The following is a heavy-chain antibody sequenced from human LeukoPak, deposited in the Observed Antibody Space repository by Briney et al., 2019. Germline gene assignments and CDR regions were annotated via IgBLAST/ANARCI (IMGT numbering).Heavy chain of an antibody. V-gene: IGHV3-21*01. CDR3: ARVAAAGIVGAFDI. J-gene: IGHJ3*02. CDR2: ISSSSSYI. Sequence: GGSLRLSCAASGFTFSSYSMNWVRQAPGKGLEWVSSISSSSSYIYYADSVKGRFPISRDNAKNSLYLQVNSLRAEDTAVYYCARVAAAGIVGAFDIWGQGTMVTVSS. D-gene: IGHD6-13*01. CDR1: GFTFSSYS.